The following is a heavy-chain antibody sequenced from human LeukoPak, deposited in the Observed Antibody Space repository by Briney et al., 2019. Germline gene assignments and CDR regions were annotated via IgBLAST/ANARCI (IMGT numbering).Heavy chain of an antibody. CDR3: ARDTDEWYNSPGDY. D-gene: IGHD1-1*01. J-gene: IGHJ4*02. V-gene: IGHV3-30*04. CDR2: ISYDGSQK. Sequence: PGGSLRLSCAVSGFTLNTYAMHWVRQAPGKGLEWVAIISYDGSQKYYADSLKGRFTISRDNSRNTLYLQMNSLRDGDTGMYYCARDTDEWYNSPGDYWGQGTLVTVSS. CDR1: GFTLNTYA.